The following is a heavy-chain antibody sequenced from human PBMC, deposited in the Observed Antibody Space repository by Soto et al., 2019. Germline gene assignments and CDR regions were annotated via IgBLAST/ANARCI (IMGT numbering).Heavy chain of an antibody. CDR2: FDGEDGQT. CDR1: GYSFSEMS. CDR3: GIPAAPGHLDY. J-gene: IGHJ4*02. Sequence: ASVKVSCKVSGYSFSEMSMHWVRQTPEKGLEWMGSFDGEDGQTMYAQKFQGRVTMTEDTSADTAYMELSSLRSDDTAVYYCGIPAAPGHLDYWGQGSRVTVSS. V-gene: IGHV1-24*01. D-gene: IGHD6-25*01.